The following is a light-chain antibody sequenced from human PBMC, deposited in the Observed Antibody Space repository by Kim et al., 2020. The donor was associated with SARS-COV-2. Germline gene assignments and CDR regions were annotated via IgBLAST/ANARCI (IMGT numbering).Light chain of an antibody. CDR2: DVS. V-gene: IGKV1-33*01. Sequence: ASVVDRVTITCQATHVIMKFLHWYQQRPPKPPPLLLFDVSNLQTGGPPRFSGSGYSTAFTLTISSLQHESVSTYYCQQNYAFPITFGQGTRLEIK. CDR1: HVIMKF. CDR3: QQNYAFPIT. J-gene: IGKJ5*01.